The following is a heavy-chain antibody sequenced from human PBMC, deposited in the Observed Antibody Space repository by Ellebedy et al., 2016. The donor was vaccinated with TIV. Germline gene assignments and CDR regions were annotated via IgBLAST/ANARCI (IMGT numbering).Heavy chain of an antibody. D-gene: IGHD3-10*01. CDR1: GGSISSYY. V-gene: IGHV4-59*01. CDR3: ARDAGGYFDY. CDR2: IYYSGST. J-gene: IGHJ4*02. Sequence: MPGGSLRLSCTVSGGSISSYYWSWIRQPPGKGLEWIGYIYYSGSTNYNPSLKSRVTISVDTSKNQFSLKLSSVTAADTAVYYCARDAGGYFDYWGQGTLVTVSS.